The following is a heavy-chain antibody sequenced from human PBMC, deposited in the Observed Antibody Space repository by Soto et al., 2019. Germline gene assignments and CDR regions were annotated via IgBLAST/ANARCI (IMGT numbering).Heavy chain of an antibody. V-gene: IGHV3-9*01. CDR3: AKGGYNWYSYLDY. Sequence: EVQLVESGGGLVQPGRSLRLSCAASGFTFDDYAMHWVRQAPGKGLEWVSGISWNSGSIDYADSVKGRFTISRDNAKNSLYLQMNSLRAEDTALYYCAKGGYNWYSYLDYLGQGTLVTVSS. CDR1: GFTFDDYA. J-gene: IGHJ4*02. D-gene: IGHD1-7*01. CDR2: ISWNSGSI.